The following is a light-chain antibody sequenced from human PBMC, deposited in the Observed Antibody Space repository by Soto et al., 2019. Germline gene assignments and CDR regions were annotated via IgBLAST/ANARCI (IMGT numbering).Light chain of an antibody. J-gene: IGKJ3*01. CDR2: DAA. Sequence: DIQMTHSPYSLSAAVGDRVTIACRASQNINTYLNWYRQKPGKAPKLLVFDAASLPNGVPSRFSGGESRTDFPLTITRLQHEDFATYYCQQTSRAPFRFGPGTKVDI. CDR3: QQTSRAPFR. V-gene: IGKV1-39*01. CDR1: QNINTY.